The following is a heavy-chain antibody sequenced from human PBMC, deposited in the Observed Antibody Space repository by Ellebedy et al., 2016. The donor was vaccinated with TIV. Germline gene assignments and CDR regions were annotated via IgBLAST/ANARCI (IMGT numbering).Heavy chain of an antibody. CDR1: GFTFSSYW. D-gene: IGHD3-10*01. V-gene: IGHV3-21*03. CDR2: ITDSSRT. CDR3: ARLADLWFGEIFD. J-gene: IGHJ4*02. Sequence: GESLKISCAASGFTFSSYWMSWVRQAPGKGLEWVSSITDSSRTFYRDSVKGRFTISRDNAKHSLYLEMSSLRVEDTAVYYCARLADLWFGEIFDWGQGTLVTVSS.